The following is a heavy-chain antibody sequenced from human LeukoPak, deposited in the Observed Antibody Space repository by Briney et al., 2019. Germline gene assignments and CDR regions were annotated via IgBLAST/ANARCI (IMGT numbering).Heavy chain of an antibody. J-gene: IGHJ4*02. Sequence: GGSLRLSCVASGFIFRDFAMSWVRQAPAGGLEWVSSLRGDGETFYTDSVKGRFTLSRDHSRNTVYLQLSNLRVEDTAVYYCAKASWVSSADAVLWGQGTLVTVS. CDR3: AKASWVSSADAVL. CDR1: GFIFRDFA. CDR2: LRGDGET. D-gene: IGHD3-16*01. V-gene: IGHV3-23*01.